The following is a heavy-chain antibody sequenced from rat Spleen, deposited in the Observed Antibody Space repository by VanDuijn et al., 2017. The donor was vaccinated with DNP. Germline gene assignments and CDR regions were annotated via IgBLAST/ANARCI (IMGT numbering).Heavy chain of an antibody. V-gene: IGHV5-58*01. CDR3: AKSDYWYFDF. CDR2: ITTDGGST. Sequence: EVQLVESGGGPVQPGRSLKLSCVASGFIFSNYWMTWIRQAPGKGLEWVSSITTDGGSTYYPDSVKGRFPISRDHAENTVYLQMNSLRSEDTATYYGAKSDYWYFDFWGPGTMVTVSS. J-gene: IGHJ1*01. CDR1: GFIFSNYW.